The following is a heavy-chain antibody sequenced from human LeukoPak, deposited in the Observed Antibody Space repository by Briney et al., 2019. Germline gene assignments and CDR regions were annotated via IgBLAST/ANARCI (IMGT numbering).Heavy chain of an antibody. CDR1: GFTFSSYG. CDR2: TSGSGDST. Sequence: GGTLRLSCAASGFTFSSYGMSWGRQAPGKGLEWVSSTSGSGDSTRYADSVKGRFTIPRDNSKNTLYLPLNSLRAEDTAVYFCAKDRHAPGRYCSSTSCFPFDSWGQGTLVTVSS. V-gene: IGHV3-23*01. J-gene: IGHJ5*01. CDR3: AKDRHAPGRYCSSTSCFPFDS. D-gene: IGHD2-2*01.